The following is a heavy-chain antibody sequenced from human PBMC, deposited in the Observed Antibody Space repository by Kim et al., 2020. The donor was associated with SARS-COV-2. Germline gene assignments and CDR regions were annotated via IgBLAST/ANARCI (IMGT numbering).Heavy chain of an antibody. J-gene: IGHJ6*02. V-gene: IGHV3-48*02. D-gene: IGHD6-13*01. CDR1: GFTFSSYS. CDR2: ISSSSSTI. CDR3: ARDSDSSSWYLGYYYGMDV. Sequence: GGSLRLSCAASGFTFSSYSMNWVRQAPGKGLEWVSYISSSSSTIYYADSVKGRFTISRDNAKNSLYLQMNSLRDEDTAVYYCARDSDSSSWYLGYYYGMDVWGQGTTVTVSS.